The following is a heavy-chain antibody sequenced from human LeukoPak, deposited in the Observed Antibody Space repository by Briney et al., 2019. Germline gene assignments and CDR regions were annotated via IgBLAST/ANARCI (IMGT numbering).Heavy chain of an antibody. J-gene: IGHJ4*02. D-gene: IGHD5-24*01. Sequence: GGSLRLSCAASGFTFSSYSMNWVRQAPGKGLEWVSSISSSSSYIYYADSVKGRFTISRDNAKNSLYLQMNSLRAEDTAVYYCARDGLSRDGYNLRPFDYWGQGTLVTVSS. V-gene: IGHV3-21*01. CDR2: ISSSSSYI. CDR3: ARDGLSRDGYNLRPFDY. CDR1: GFTFSSYS.